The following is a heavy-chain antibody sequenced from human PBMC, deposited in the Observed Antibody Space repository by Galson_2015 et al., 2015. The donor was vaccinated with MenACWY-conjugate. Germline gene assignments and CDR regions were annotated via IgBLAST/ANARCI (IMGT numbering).Heavy chain of an antibody. CDR3: ARDGYSYGFGFYGMDV. Sequence: SVKVSCKATGGTFSSHAISWVRQAPGQGLEWVGGIIPMFGTTYYAQRFQGRVTITADESTRTAYLDLRSLRSEDTAVYYCARDGYSYGFGFYGMDVWGPGTTVIVSS. D-gene: IGHD5-18*01. CDR1: GGTFSSHA. J-gene: IGHJ6*02. CDR2: IIPMFGTT. V-gene: IGHV1-69*13.